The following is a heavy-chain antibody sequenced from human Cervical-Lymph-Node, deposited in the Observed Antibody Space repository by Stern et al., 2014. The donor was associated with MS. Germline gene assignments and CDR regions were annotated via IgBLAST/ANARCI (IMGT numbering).Heavy chain of an antibody. D-gene: IGHD2-2*01. V-gene: IGHV5-51*01. J-gene: IGHJ6*02. CDR2: IFPADSDS. CDR3: ARHQPAATFAMDV. CDR1: GYNFGDYW. Sequence: VQLGQSGAEVKKPGESLKISCKGSGYNFGDYWIGWVRQKHGKWLESMGTIFPADSDSRYSPSFEGQVTISADESISTAFLQSSSLKASDTGIYYCARHQPAATFAMDVWGQGTTVIVSS.